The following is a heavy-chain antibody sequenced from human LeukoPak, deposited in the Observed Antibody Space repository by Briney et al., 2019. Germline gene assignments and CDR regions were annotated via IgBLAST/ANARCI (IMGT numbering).Heavy chain of an antibody. Sequence: HTGGSLRLSCEASGFTFSSRGMSWVRQAPGKGLEWVSTISGSGDNTYYADSVKGRFTISRDNSKNTLYLQMNSLRAEDTAVYYCARVTYGSGTYGAFDYWGQGTLVTVSS. V-gene: IGHV3-23*01. J-gene: IGHJ4*02. CDR2: ISGSGDNT. CDR1: GFTFSSRG. D-gene: IGHD3-10*01. CDR3: ARVTYGSGTYGAFDY.